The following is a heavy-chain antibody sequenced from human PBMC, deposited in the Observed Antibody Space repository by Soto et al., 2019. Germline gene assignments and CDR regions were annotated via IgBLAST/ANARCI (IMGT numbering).Heavy chain of an antibody. CDR1: GFTFSSYA. V-gene: IGHV3-30-3*01. D-gene: IGHD3-22*01. CDR2: ISYDGSNK. J-gene: IGHJ6*02. Sequence: GGSLRLSCAASGFTFSSYAMHWVRQAPGKGLEWVAVISYDGSNKYYADSVKGRFTISRDNSKNTLYLQMNSLRAEDTAVYYCAREGDYYDSSGYLVYGMDVWGQGTTVTVSS. CDR3: AREGDYYDSSGYLVYGMDV.